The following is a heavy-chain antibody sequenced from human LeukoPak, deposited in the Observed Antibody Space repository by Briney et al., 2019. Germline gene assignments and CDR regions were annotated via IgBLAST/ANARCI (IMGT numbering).Heavy chain of an antibody. CDR1: GFTFTSSA. CDR3: ARSYSPTMIVPENWFDL. CDR2: IVVGSGNT. D-gene: IGHD3-22*01. Sequence: SVKVSCKASGFTFTSSAVQWVRQARGQRLEWIGWIVVGSGNTNYAQKFQERVTITRDMSTSTAYMELSSLRSEDTAVYYCARSYSPTMIVPENWFDLWGQGTLVTVSS. J-gene: IGHJ5*02. V-gene: IGHV1-58*01.